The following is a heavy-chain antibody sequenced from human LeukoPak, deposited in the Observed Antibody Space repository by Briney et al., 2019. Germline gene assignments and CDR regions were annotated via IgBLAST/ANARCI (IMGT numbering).Heavy chain of an antibody. J-gene: IGHJ4*02. D-gene: IGHD6-13*01. CDR2: VFDSGST. V-gene: IGHV4-59*01. CDR3: ARGYSSSWNYFDY. Sequence: SETLSLTCTVSGGSISSYWWSWIRQPPGKGLGWIGYVFDSGSTNYNPSLKSRVTISVDTSKKQFSLKLSSVTAADTAVYYCARGYSSSWNYFDYWGQGTLVTVSS. CDR1: GGSISSYW.